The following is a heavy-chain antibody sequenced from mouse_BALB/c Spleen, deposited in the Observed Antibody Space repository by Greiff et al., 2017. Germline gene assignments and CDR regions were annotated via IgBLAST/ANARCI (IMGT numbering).Heavy chain of an antibody. V-gene: IGHV5-4*02. D-gene: IGHD2-1*01. J-gene: IGHJ4*01. Sequence: EVKLMESGGGLVKPGGSLKLSCAASGFTFSDYYMYWVRQTPEKRLEWVATISDGGSYTYYPDSVKGRFTISRDNAKNNLYLQMSSLKSEDTAMYYCARDGGNYGAMDYWGQGTSVTVSS. CDR1: GFTFSDYY. CDR2: ISDGGSYT. CDR3: ARDGGNYGAMDY.